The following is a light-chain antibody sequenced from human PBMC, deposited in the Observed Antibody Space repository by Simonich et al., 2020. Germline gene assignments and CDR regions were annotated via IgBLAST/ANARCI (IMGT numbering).Light chain of an antibody. CDR2: DAS. J-gene: IGKJ4*01. Sequence: DIQMTQSPSSLSASVGDRVTITCQASQDISNYLNLYQQKPGKAPKLLIYDASNLETGVPSRFSGSGSGTDFTFTISSLQPEDIATYYCQQYDSLPPTFGGGTKVEIK. V-gene: IGKV1-33*01. CDR3: QQYDSLPPT. CDR1: QDISNY.